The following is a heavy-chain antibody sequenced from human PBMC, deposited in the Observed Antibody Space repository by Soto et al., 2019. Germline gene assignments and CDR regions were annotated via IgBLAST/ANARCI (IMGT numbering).Heavy chain of an antibody. V-gene: IGHV5-51*01. D-gene: IGHD4-4*01. CDR3: ARHEQFYYYYYGMDV. J-gene: IGHJ6*02. Sequence: GESLKISCKASGYSFTTYWIAWVRQMPGKGLEWMGIINPGDSDIRYSPSFQGQVTISADNSLSTAYLQWSSLKASDTAMYYCARHEQFYYYYYGMDVWGQGTGVTVSS. CDR2: INPGDSDI. CDR1: GYSFTTYW.